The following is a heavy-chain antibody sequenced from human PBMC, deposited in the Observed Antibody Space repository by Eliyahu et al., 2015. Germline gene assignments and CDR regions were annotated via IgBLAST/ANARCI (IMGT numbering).Heavy chain of an antibody. Sequence: QLQLQESGPGLVKPSETLSLTCTVSGGSITSSSYYWGWIRQPPGKGLEWIGTIYYSGSTYYNPSLKSRVTISVDTSKNQFSLKLSSVTAADTAVYYCARSRDGYNSGMDFDYWGQGTLVTVSS. D-gene: IGHD5-24*01. V-gene: IGHV4-39*01. CDR2: IYYSGST. CDR3: ARSRDGYNSGMDFDY. CDR1: GGSITSSSYY. J-gene: IGHJ4*02.